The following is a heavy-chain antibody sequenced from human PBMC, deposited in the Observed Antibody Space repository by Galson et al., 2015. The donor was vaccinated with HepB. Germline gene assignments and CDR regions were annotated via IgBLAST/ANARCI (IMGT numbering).Heavy chain of an antibody. Sequence: SLRLSCAASGFTFEDYAMHWVRQTPGKGLEWVSGVSWNSGSIGYADSVKGRFTISRDDAKNSLYLQMNSLRSEDTALYYCAQDKDKDSSGWYYGLDVWGQGITVTVSS. V-gene: IGHV3-9*01. J-gene: IGHJ6*02. CDR2: VSWNSGSI. D-gene: IGHD6-19*01. CDR3: AQDKDKDSSGWYYGLDV. CDR1: GFTFEDYA.